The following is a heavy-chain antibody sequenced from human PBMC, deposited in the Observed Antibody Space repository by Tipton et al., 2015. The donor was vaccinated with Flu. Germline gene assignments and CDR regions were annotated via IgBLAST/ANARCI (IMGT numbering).Heavy chain of an antibody. D-gene: IGHD2-8*01. J-gene: IGHJ5*02. CDR3: ARDRPGDNGGIGFYSGS. V-gene: IGHV4-30-4*01. CDR1: VGSISSPDHW. CDR2: IHNSGRV. Sequence: TLSLTCSVSVGSISSPDHWWNWIRQPPGKSLEWIGNIHNSGRVFYTPSLKSRATISIDESKNQFSLKLTSVTAADTAVYYCARDRPGDNGGIGFYSGSWGQGTLVTVSS.